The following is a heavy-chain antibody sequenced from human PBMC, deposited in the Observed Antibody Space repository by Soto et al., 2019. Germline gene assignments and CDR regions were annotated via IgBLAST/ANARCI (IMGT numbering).Heavy chain of an antibody. D-gene: IGHD6-19*01. V-gene: IGHV3-73*02. J-gene: IGHJ4*02. CDR3: TCRYSSGGDY. Sequence: EVQLVESGGGLVQPGGSLKLSCAASGFTFSGSAMHWVRQASGKGLEWVGRIRSKANSYATAYAASVKGRFTICRDDSKNTAYLQVISMKVEELAMDYCTCRYSSGGDYWGQGTLVTVSS. CDR2: IRSKANSYAT. CDR1: GFTFSGSA.